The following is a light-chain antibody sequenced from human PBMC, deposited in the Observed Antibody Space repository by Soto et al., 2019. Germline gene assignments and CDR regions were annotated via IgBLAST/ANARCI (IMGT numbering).Light chain of an antibody. J-gene: IGKJ4*01. Sequence: VIWMTQSPSLLSASTGDRVTISCRMSQGISSYLAWYQQKPGKAPELLIYAASTLQSGVPPRFGGSGSGTAFTLTISSLQPEDSANYFCQQVHDYPITFGGGTKVDIK. CDR2: AAS. CDR3: QQVHDYPIT. CDR1: QGISSY. V-gene: IGKV1D-8*03.